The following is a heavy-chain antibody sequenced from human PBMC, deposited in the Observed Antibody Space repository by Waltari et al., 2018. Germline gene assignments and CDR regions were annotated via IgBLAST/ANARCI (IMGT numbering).Heavy chain of an antibody. CDR2: IYPGDSDT. J-gene: IGHJ4*02. V-gene: IGHV5-51*01. D-gene: IGHD2-15*01. CDR1: GYSFTSYW. Sequence: EVQLVQSGAEVKKPGESLKISCKGSGYSFTSYWIGWVRQMPGKGLEWMGIIYPGDSDTSYSPSFQGQVTISADKSISTAYLQWSSLKASDTAMYYCARRWAAAKRPANYFDYWGQGTLVTVSS. CDR3: ARRWAAAKRPANYFDY.